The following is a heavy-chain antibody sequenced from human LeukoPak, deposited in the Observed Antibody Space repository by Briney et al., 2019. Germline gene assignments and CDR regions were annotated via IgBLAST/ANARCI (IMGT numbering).Heavy chain of an antibody. CDR1: GFTFSSYA. J-gene: IGHJ6*02. CDR3: ARDYGVTYYYYGMDV. D-gene: IGHD2-21*02. Sequence: GGSLRLSCAASGFTFSSYAMHWVRQAPGKGLEWVAVISYDGSNKYYADSVKGRFTISRDNSKNTLYLQMNSLRAEDTAVYYCARDYGVTYYYYGMDVWGQGTTVTVSS. CDR2: ISYDGSNK. V-gene: IGHV3-30-3*01.